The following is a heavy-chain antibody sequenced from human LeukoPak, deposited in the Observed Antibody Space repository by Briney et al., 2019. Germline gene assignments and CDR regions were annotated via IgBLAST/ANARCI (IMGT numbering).Heavy chain of an antibody. CDR1: GASISSYY. CDR2: IYYSGST. V-gene: IGHV4-59*01. Sequence: SETLSLTCTVSGASISSYYWSWIRQPPGKGLEWIGYIYYSGSTNYNPSLKNRVTISVDTSKNQFSLKLRSVTAADTAVYYCARDNKTGGESGGFDYWGQGALVTVSS. CDR3: ARDNKTGGESGGFDY. D-gene: IGHD7-27*01. J-gene: IGHJ4*02.